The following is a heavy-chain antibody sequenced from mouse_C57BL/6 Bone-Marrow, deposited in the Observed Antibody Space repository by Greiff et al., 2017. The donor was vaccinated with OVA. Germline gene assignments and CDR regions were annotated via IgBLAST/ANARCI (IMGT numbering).Heavy chain of an antibody. CDR2: IYPGSGST. CDR3: ARYYGSSSYAMDY. CDR1: GYTFTSYW. J-gene: IGHJ4*01. Sequence: VQLQQSGAELVKPGASVKMSCKASGYTFTSYWITWVKQRPGQGLEWIGDIYPGSGSTNYNEKFKSKATLTVDTSSSTAYMQLSSLTSEDSAVYYCARYYGSSSYAMDYWGQGTSVTVSS. V-gene: IGHV1-55*01. D-gene: IGHD1-1*01.